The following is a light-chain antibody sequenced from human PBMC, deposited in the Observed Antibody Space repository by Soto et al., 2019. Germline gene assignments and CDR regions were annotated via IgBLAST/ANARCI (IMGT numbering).Light chain of an antibody. J-gene: IGKJ2*01. CDR2: DAS. Sequence: EIVLTQSPATLSLSPGERATLSCRASQSVSSYLAWYQQKPGQAPRLLIYDASNRATGIPARFSGSGSGTDFTLHISSLEPEDFAVYYCQQRSNWPPGYTFGQGTKLEIK. CDR1: QSVSSY. CDR3: QQRSNWPPGYT. V-gene: IGKV3-11*01.